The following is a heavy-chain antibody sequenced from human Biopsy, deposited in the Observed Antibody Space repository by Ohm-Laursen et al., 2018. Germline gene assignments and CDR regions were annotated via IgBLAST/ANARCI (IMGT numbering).Heavy chain of an antibody. CDR3: ARQDGYLGYEY. CDR2: ISGSTNT. D-gene: IGHD5-24*01. Sequence: SDTLSLTCTVSGGSVSGYYWSWIRQPPGKGLEWIGYISGSTNTNSNPSLKSRVTLSTDTSETQFSLRLSSVTAADTAVYYCARQDGYLGYEYWGQGALVTVSS. J-gene: IGHJ4*02. V-gene: IGHV4-59*08. CDR1: GGSVSGYY.